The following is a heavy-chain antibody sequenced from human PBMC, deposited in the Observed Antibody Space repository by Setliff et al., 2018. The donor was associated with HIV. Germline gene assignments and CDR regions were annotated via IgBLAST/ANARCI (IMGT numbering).Heavy chain of an antibody. V-gene: IGHV1-18*04. CDR3: ARVPVSSYYYYMDV. D-gene: IGHD3-10*01. CDR1: GYTFTGYY. J-gene: IGHJ6*03. Sequence: ASVKVSCKASGYTFTGYYMHWLRQAPGQGLEWMGWISAYNDNTNYAQKFQGRVTMTTDASTSTAYMEVRSLRSDDTAVYYCARVPVSSYYYYMDVWGKGTTVTVSS. CDR2: ISAYNDNT.